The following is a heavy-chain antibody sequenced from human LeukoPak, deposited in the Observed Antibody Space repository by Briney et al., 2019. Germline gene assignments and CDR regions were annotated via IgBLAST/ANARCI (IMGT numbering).Heavy chain of an antibody. V-gene: IGHV3-23*01. CDR3: AKGGYCSGGSCYYFDY. J-gene: IGHJ4*02. Sequence: GGSLRLSCAASGFTFSSYAMSWVRQAPGKGLEWVSAISGSGGSTYYGDSVKGRFTISRDNDKNTLYMQMNSLRAEDTAVYYCAKGGYCSGGSCYYFDYWGQGTLVTVSS. CDR2: ISGSGGST. CDR1: GFTFSSYA. D-gene: IGHD2-15*01.